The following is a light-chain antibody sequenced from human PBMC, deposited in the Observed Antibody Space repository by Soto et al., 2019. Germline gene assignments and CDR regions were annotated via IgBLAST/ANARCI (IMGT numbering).Light chain of an antibody. CDR1: QSIGDW. V-gene: IGKV1-5*03. CDR2: KAS. CDR3: QHYYDYSWT. J-gene: IGKJ1*01. Sequence: DVQMTQSPSTLSASVGDRVTITCRASQSIGDWLAWFQQKPGRAPKLLIYKASSLESGVPSTFSDSASGTEFTLTISSLQPDDFATYYCQHYYDYSWTFGQGTKVDIK.